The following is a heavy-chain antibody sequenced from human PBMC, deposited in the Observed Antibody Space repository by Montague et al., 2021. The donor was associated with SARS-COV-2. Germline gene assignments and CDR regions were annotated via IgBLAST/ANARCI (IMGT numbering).Heavy chain of an antibody. CDR1: VGSFSGYY. V-gene: IGHV4-34*01. CDR2: INHSGST. J-gene: IGHJ4*02. CDR3: AKIGDGYNAPPDY. Sequence: SETLSLTCAVYVGSFSGYYWSWIRQPPGKGLEWIGEINHSGSTNYNPSLRSRITISVDTSKNQFSLKLSSVTAADTAVYYCAKIGDGYNAPPDYWGQGTLVTVSS. D-gene: IGHD5-24*01.